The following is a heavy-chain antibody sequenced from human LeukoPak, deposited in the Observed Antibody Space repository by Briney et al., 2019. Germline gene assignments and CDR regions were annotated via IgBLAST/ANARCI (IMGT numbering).Heavy chain of an antibody. J-gene: IGHJ3*02. V-gene: IGHV1-8*01. D-gene: IGHD2-15*01. CDR1: GYTFTSYD. CDR2: MNPNSGNT. Sequence: ASVKVSCKASGYTFTSYDINWVRQATGQGLEWMGWMNPNSGNTGYAQKFQGRVTMTRNTSISTAYMELSSLRSEDTAVYYCARGLGDCSGGSCYDVFDIRGQGTMVTVSS. CDR3: ARGLGDCSGGSCYDVFDI.